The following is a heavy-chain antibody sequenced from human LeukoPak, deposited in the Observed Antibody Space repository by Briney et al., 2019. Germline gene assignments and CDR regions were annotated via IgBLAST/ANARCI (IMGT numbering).Heavy chain of an antibody. D-gene: IGHD3-22*01. V-gene: IGHV3-30*02. CDR3: AKDRVGITMIVVVPIGAFDI. Sequence: GGSLRLSCAASGFTFSSYGMHWVRQAPGKGLEWVAFIRYDGSNKYYADSVKGRFTISRDNSKNTLYLQMNSLRAEDTAVYYCAKDRVGITMIVVVPIGAFDIWGQGTMVTVSS. CDR1: GFTFSSYG. CDR2: IRYDGSNK. J-gene: IGHJ3*02.